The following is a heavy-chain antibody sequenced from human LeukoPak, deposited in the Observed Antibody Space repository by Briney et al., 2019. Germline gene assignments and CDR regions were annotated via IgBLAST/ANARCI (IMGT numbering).Heavy chain of an antibody. D-gene: IGHD5-12*01. Sequence: GGSLRLSCAASGLTFSDYYMSWIRQAPGKGLEWVSYISSSGSTIYYADSVKGRFTISRDNAKNSLYLQMNSLRAEDTAVYYCARLGVLGTILTKGYYFDYWGQGTLVTVSS. J-gene: IGHJ4*02. V-gene: IGHV3-11*01. CDR2: ISSSGSTI. CDR3: ARLGVLGTILTKGYYFDY. CDR1: GLTFSDYY.